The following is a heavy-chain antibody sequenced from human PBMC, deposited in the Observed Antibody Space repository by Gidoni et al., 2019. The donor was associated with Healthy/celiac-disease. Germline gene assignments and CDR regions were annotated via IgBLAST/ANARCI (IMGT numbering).Heavy chain of an antibody. J-gene: IGHJ6*02. Sequence: QVQLQESGPGLVKPSQTLSLTCTVSGGSISSGSYYWSWIRQPAGKGLEWIGRIYTSGSTNYNPSLKSRVTISVDTSKNQFSLKLSSVTAADTAVYYCARLTVVGYYYGMEVWGQGTTVTVSS. CDR1: GGSISSGSYY. CDR2: IYTSGST. CDR3: ARLTVVGYYYGMEV. D-gene: IGHD2-15*01. V-gene: IGHV4-61*02.